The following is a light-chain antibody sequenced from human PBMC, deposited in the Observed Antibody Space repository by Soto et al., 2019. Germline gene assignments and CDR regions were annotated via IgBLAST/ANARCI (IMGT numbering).Light chain of an antibody. CDR3: QQRNYWSWT. CDR1: QTVASY. Sequence: EIVLTQSPATLSLSPGERATLSCRASQTVASYLAWYQQKPDQAPRLLISDASNRATGIPARFSGSGYGTDFTLTISSLEPEDFAIYYCQQRNYWSWTFGQGTKVEVK. V-gene: IGKV3-11*01. J-gene: IGKJ1*01. CDR2: DAS.